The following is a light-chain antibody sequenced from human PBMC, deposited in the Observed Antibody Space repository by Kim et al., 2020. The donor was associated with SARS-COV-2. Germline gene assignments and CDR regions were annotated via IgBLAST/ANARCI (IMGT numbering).Light chain of an antibody. Sequence: ELTQPPSASGTPGQRVTISCAGSSSNIGSTSVYWYQQLPGTAPKLLIHRNNQRPSGVPDRFSGSKSGTSASLAISGLRSEDEADYYCAAWDDSLSGWVFGGGTQLTVL. CDR3: AAWDDSLSGWV. V-gene: IGLV1-47*01. CDR2: RNN. J-gene: IGLJ3*02. CDR1: SSNIGSTS.